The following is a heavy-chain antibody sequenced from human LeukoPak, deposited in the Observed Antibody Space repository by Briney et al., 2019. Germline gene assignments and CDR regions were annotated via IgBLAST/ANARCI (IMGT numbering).Heavy chain of an antibody. CDR1: GYTFTSYG. V-gene: IGHV1-18*01. CDR3: ARELMPCSSTSCYTGIFDY. D-gene: IGHD2-2*02. Sequence: ASVKVSCKASGYTFTSYGISWVRQAPGQGLEWMGWISAYNGNTNYAQKLQGRVTMTTDTSTSTTYMELRSLRSDDTAVYYCARELMPCSSTSCYTGIFDYWGQGTLVTVSS. J-gene: IGHJ4*02. CDR2: ISAYNGNT.